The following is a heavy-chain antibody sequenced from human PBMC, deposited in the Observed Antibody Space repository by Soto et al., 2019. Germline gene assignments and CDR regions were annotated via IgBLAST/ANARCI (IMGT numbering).Heavy chain of an antibody. CDR1: GFTFSSYA. Sequence: EVQLLESGGGLVQPGGSLRLSCAASGFTFSSYAMSWVRQAPGKGLEWVSAISGSGGSTYYADSVKGRFTISRDNSKNTLYLQMNSLRAEDTAVYYCAKGLDIAAAGTWHVRYYYGMDVWGQGTTVTVSS. CDR3: AKGLDIAAAGTWHVRYYYGMDV. CDR2: ISGSGGST. J-gene: IGHJ6*02. V-gene: IGHV3-23*01. D-gene: IGHD6-13*01.